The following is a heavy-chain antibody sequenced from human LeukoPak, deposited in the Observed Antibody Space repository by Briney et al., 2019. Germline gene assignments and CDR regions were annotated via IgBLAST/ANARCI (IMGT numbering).Heavy chain of an antibody. Sequence: SETLSLTCSVSGASISSHYWSWIRQPPGKGLEWIGYIYYGGTTNYNPSLRSRVTISVDTSKNQLSLKLSSVTAADTAVYYCARIVPYNYGYVDYWGQGTLVTVSS. J-gene: IGHJ4*02. V-gene: IGHV4-59*11. D-gene: IGHD5-18*01. CDR3: ARIVPYNYGYVDY. CDR2: IYYGGTT. CDR1: GASISSHY.